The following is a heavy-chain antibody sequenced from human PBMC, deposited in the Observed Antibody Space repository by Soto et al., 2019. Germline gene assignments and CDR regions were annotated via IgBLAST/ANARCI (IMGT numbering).Heavy chain of an antibody. CDR1: GYSFTGYY. CDR3: ARSAAGPVYGMDG. D-gene: IGHD6-13*01. V-gene: IGHV1-2*04. J-gene: IGHJ6*02. Sequence: QLVQSGTEVKKPGASVKVSCKASGYSFTGYYIHWVRQAPRQGLEWLGWINPTGGGTNCAQNFQGWVTMTRDTAISTAYMELSRLRSDHTAVYYCARSAAGPVYGMDGWGQGTTVTVSS. CDR2: INPTGGGT.